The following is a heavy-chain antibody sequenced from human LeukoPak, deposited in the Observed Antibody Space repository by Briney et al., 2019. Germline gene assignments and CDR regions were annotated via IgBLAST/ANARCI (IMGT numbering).Heavy chain of an antibody. CDR2: ICYSGST. V-gene: IGHV4-59*01. D-gene: IGHD5-24*01. J-gene: IGHJ4*02. CDR1: GGSISNYY. CDR3: AGGRMPTSAQYYFDY. Sequence: SETLSLTCTVSGGSISNYYWSWIRQPPGKGLEWIGYICYSGSTNYSPSLKSRITISVDTSKNQFSLKLSSVTAADTAVYYCAGGRMPTSAQYYFDYWGQGTLVTVSS.